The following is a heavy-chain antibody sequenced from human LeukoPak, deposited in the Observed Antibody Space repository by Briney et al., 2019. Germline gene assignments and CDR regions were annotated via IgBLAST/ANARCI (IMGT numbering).Heavy chain of an antibody. V-gene: IGHV1-69*05. Sequence: XXASXGTFSSYAISWVRQAPGQGLEWMGGIIPIFGTANCAQKFQGRVTITTDEYRSTAYMELSSLRSEDTAVYYCARDRWTAMVTWYFDYWGQGTLVTVSS. CDR1: XGTFSSYA. J-gene: IGHJ4*02. D-gene: IGHD5-18*01. CDR2: IIPIFGTA. CDR3: ARDRWTAMVTWYFDY.